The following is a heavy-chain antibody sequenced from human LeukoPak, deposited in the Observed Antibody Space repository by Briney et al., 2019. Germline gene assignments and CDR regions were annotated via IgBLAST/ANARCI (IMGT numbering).Heavy chain of an antibody. V-gene: IGHV1-18*01. Sequence: GASVKVSCKASGYTFTTYGITWVRQAPGQGLEWMGWISAYNGHTNYAQKLQGRVTMTTDTSTSTAYMELRSLRSDDTAVYYCASDPARWAGNPFDYWGQGTLVTASS. CDR2: ISAYNGHT. CDR1: GYTFTTYG. CDR3: ASDPARWAGNPFDY. D-gene: IGHD1-1*01. J-gene: IGHJ4*02.